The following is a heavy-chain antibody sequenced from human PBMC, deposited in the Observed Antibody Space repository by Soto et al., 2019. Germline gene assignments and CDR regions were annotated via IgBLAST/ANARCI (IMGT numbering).Heavy chain of an antibody. D-gene: IGHD6-19*01. CDR2: IKQDGSEK. J-gene: IGHJ3*02. CDR1: GFTFSSYW. CDR3: ARMGAVAGTGAFDI. V-gene: IGHV3-7*03. Sequence: GGSLRLSCAASGFTFSSYWMSWVRQAPGKGLEWVANIKQDGSEKYYVDSVKGRFTISRDNAKNSLYLQMNSLRAEDTAVYYCARMGAVAGTGAFDIWGQGTMVTVSS.